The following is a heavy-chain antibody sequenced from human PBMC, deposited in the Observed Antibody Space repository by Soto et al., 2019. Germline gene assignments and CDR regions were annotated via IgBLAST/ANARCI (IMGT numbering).Heavy chain of an antibody. V-gene: IGHV3-23*01. CDR2: ISGSGGST. Sequence: GGSLRLSCAASGCTFSSYAMSWVRQAPGKGLEWVSAISGSGGSTYYADSVKGRFTISRDNSKNTLYLQMNSLRAEDTAVYYCAKDEIGFPSGGSPRAPINWFDPWGQGTLVTVSS. J-gene: IGHJ5*02. CDR3: AKDEIGFPSGGSPRAPINWFDP. D-gene: IGHD2-15*01. CDR1: GCTFSSYA.